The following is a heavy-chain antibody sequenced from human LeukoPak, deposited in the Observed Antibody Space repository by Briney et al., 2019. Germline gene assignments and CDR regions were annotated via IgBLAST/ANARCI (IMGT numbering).Heavy chain of an antibody. J-gene: IGHJ4*02. V-gene: IGHV4-34*09. CDR2: INHSGST. CDR3: ARVTAYCGGDCSRYFDY. D-gene: IGHD2-21*02. Sequence: SETLSLTCAVYGGSFSGYCWSWIRQPPGKGMEWIGEINHSGSTNYNPSLKSRVTISVDTSKNQFSLKLSSVTAADTAVYYCARVTAYCGGDCSRYFDYWGQGTLVTVSS. CDR1: GGSFSGYC.